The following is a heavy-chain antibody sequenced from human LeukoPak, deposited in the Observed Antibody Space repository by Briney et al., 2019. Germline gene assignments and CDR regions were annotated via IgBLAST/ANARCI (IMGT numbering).Heavy chain of an antibody. J-gene: IGHJ4*02. CDR2: IYHSGST. V-gene: IGHV4-38-2*01. CDR1: GYSISSGYY. D-gene: IGHD4-17*01. CDR3: ARNPHPYGDYVDY. Sequence: SETLSLTCALSGYSISSGYYWGWIRQPPGKGLEWIGSIYHSGSTYYNPSLKSRVTISVDTSKNQFSLKLSSVTAADTAVYYCARNPHPYGDYVDYWGQGTLVTVSS.